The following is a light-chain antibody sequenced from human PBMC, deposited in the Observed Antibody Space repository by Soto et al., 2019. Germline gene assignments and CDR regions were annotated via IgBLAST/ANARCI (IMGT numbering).Light chain of an antibody. CDR3: CSYAGSYTVV. Sequence: QSALTQPRSVSGSPGQSVTISCTGTSSDVGGYNYVSWYQQHPGKAPKLMIYDVSKRPSGVPXRFSGSKSGNTASLTISGXXAEDXXXXXCCSYAGSYTVVFGGGTKLTVL. V-gene: IGLV2-11*01. CDR2: DVS. CDR1: SSDVGGYNY. J-gene: IGLJ2*01.